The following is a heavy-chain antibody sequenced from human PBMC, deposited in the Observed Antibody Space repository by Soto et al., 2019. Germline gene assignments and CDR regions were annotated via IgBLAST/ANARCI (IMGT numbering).Heavy chain of an antibody. CDR1: GASVSSNTFY. D-gene: IGHD3-3*01. J-gene: IGHJ6*02. CDR3: ARTSLTIFGPSNDYYGMGV. CDR2: IYYDGNT. V-gene: IGHV4-39*01. Sequence: SETLSLTFTVSGASVSSNTFYWGWIRQPPGKGLESIANIYYDGNTHYNPSLESRVTISLDTSKNQFSLTLRSVTAADTAVYYCARTSLTIFGPSNDYYGMGVWGLGTTVTVSS.